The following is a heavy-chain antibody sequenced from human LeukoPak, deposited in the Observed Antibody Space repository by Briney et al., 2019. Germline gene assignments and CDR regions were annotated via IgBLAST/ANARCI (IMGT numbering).Heavy chain of an antibody. Sequence: GGSLRLSCEASGFTFSSYWMSWVRQTPGKGLEWVANIKQDGSEKKYLDSVKGRFTISRDNAKNSMYLQMNSLRAEDTAVYYCARDEIYYDILTGYRHFDYWGQGTLVTVFS. CDR1: GFTFSSYW. CDR3: ARDEIYYDILTGYRHFDY. CDR2: IKQDGSEK. V-gene: IGHV3-7*01. J-gene: IGHJ4*02. D-gene: IGHD3-9*01.